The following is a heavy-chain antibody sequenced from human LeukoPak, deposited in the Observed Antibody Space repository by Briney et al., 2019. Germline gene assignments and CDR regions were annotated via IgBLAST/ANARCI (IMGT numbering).Heavy chain of an antibody. J-gene: IGHJ5*02. CDR1: GYTFTSYG. CDR3: ARERDSSGYYLKNWFDP. D-gene: IGHD3-22*01. CDR2: ISAYNGNT. V-gene: IGHV1-18*01. Sequence: ASVKVSCKASGYTFTSYGISWVRQAPGQGLEWMGWISAYNGNTNYAQKLQGRVTMTTDTSTSTAYMELRSLRSDDTAVYYCARERDSSGYYLKNWFDPWGQGTLVTVSS.